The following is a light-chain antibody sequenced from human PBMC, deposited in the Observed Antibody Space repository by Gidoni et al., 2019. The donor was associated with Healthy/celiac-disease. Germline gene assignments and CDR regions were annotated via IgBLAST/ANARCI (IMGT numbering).Light chain of an antibody. CDR2: GAS. J-gene: IGKJ2*01. Sequence: EIVLTQSPGTLSLSPGERATLSCRASQSVSSSYLAWYQQKPGQAPRLLIYGASSRATGIPDRFSGRGSGTDFTLTISRLEAEDFAVYYCQQYGRSPYTFGQGTKLEIK. CDR1: QSVSSSY. V-gene: IGKV3-20*01. CDR3: QQYGRSPYT.